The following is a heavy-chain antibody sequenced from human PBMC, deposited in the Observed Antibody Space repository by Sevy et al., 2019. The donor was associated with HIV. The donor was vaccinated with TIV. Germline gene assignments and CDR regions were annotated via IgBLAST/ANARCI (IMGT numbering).Heavy chain of an antibody. CDR2: IYHSGST. D-gene: IGHD3-3*01. J-gene: IGHJ6*02. Sequence: SETLSLTCAVSGGSINSSNWWSWVRQPPGKGLEWIGEIYHSGSTNYNPSLKSRVTISVDKSKNQFSLKLSSVTAADTAVYYCARGAIFGVVIIRGYYYYGMDVWAKGPRSPSP. CDR1: GGSINSSNW. CDR3: ARGAIFGVVIIRGYYYYGMDV. V-gene: IGHV4-4*02.